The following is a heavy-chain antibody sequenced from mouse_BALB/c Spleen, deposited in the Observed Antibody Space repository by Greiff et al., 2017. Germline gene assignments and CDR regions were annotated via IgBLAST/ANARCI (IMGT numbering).Heavy chain of an antibody. CDR2: INPGSGGT. CDR1: GYAFTNYL. CDR3: ARAEDYSWFAY. V-gene: IGHV1-54*01. Sequence: VQRVESGAELVRPGTSVKVSCKASGYAFTNYLIEWVKQRPGQGLEWIGVINPGSGGTNYNEKFKGKATLTADKSSSTAYMQLSSLTSDDSAVYFCARAEDYSWFAYWGQGTLVTVSA. J-gene: IGHJ3*01. D-gene: IGHD1-1*01.